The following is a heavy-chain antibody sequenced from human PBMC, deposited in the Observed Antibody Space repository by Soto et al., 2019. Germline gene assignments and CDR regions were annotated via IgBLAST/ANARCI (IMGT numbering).Heavy chain of an antibody. J-gene: IGHJ5*02. CDR3: ARDSPYSSSWYDLNWFDP. CDR1: GFTFSSYS. D-gene: IGHD6-13*01. Sequence: EVQLVESEGGLVQPGGSLRLSCAASGFTFSSYSMNWVRQAPGKGLEWVSYISSSSSTIYYADSVKGRFTISRDNAKNSLYLQMNSLRDEDTAVYYCARDSPYSSSWYDLNWFDPWGQGTLVTVSS. CDR2: ISSSSSTI. V-gene: IGHV3-48*02.